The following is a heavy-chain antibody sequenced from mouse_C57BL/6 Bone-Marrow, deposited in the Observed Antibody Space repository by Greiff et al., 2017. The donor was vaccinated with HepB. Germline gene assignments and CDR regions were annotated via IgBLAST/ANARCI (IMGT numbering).Heavy chain of an antibody. CDR1: GYTFTSYC. J-gene: IGHJ2*03. Sequence: QVPLQQPGAELVRPGSSVKLSCKASGYTFTSYCMHWVKQRPIQGLEWMGNIDPSDSETHYNHKFKDKATLTVDKSSSTAYMQPSSLTSENSADYYCARDGDRGYHDFDYGGQGTRLTVSA. CDR3: ARDGDRGYHDFDY. V-gene: IGHV1-52*01. CDR2: IDPSDSET. D-gene: IGHD2-14*01.